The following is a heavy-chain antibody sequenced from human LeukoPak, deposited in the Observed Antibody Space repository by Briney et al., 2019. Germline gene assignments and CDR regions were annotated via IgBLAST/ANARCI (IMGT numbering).Heavy chain of an antibody. Sequence: ASVKVSCKASGYTFTSYDINWVRQATGQGLEWMGWMNPNSDNTGYAQKFQDRVTITTNTSISTAYMELSSLRSEDTAVYYCARSIGYNYYFDYWGQGTLVTVSS. CDR1: GYTFTSYD. V-gene: IGHV1-8*03. D-gene: IGHD1-1*01. J-gene: IGHJ4*02. CDR3: ARSIGYNYYFDY. CDR2: MNPNSDNT.